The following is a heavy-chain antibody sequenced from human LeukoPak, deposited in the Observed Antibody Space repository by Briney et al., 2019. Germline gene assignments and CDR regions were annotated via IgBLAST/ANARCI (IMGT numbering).Heavy chain of an antibody. V-gene: IGHV3-15*01. CDR1: GFTFSNDW. J-gene: IGHJ4*02. CDR3: TTELESVYYYDSSGYIPDY. CDR2: IRSKTDGATT. Sequence: PGGSLRLSCAASGFTFSNDWMSWVRQAPGKGLEWVARIRSKTDGATTAYAAPVKGRFTISRNNSKNTLYLQINSLKTEDTAEYYCTTELESVYYYDSSGYIPDYWGQGTLVTVSS. D-gene: IGHD3-22*01.